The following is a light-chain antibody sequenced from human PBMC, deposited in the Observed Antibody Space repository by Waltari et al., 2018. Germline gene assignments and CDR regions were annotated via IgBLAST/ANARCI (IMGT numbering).Light chain of an antibody. Sequence: DIQLTHSPSSLSASVGDRVTIPCRASQTISSYLHWYQQKPGNAPKRLIYAASSLQSGVPSRFSGSGSGTDFTLTISSRQPEDLATYYGQQSYSTRYTLGQGTKLEIK. V-gene: IGKV1-39*01. CDR1: QTISSY. CDR3: QQSYSTRYT. CDR2: AAS. J-gene: IGKJ2*01.